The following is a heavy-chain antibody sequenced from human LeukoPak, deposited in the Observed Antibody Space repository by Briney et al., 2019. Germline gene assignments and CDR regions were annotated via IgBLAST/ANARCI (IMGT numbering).Heavy chain of an antibody. CDR3: AKGRCSGPGCDSFDY. V-gene: IGHV3-23*01. D-gene: IGHD5-12*01. CDR1: GLVFGKYA. CDR2: ISDDSSFT. J-gene: IGHJ4*02. Sequence: GGSLRLSCAASGLVFGKYAMAWVRQAPGKGLECVSIISDDSSFTYYLDSVRGRSTIFRDNSKNTLYLHMNSLKAEDTAVYYCAKGRCSGPGCDSFDYWGQGTLVTVSS.